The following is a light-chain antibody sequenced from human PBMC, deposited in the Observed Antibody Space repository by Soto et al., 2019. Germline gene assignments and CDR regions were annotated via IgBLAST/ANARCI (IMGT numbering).Light chain of an antibody. CDR3: QQRSNWPLG. Sequence: EIVLTQSPGTLSLSPGERATLSCRASQSVSSYLAWYQQKPGQAPRLLLYDASNRATGIPARFSGSGSGTDFTLTISSLEPEDFAVYYCQQRSNWPLGFGPGTKVDI. CDR2: DAS. J-gene: IGKJ3*01. V-gene: IGKV3-11*01. CDR1: QSVSSY.